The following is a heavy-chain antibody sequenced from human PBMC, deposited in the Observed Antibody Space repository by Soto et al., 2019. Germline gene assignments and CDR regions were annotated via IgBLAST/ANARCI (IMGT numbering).Heavy chain of an antibody. D-gene: IGHD3-16*01. CDR2: IYYSVRT. CDR1: GGSISDYQ. Sequence: QVQLQESGPGLVKPSETLSLTCSISGGSISDYQWNWIRQPPGKGLEWIGYIYYSVRTNYNPSLKSRLNISLDTSTRQFSLRLRSVTAADTAVYYCARMRGLGEISPYLDYWGQGALVTVSS. V-gene: IGHV4-59*01. CDR3: ARMRGLGEISPYLDY. J-gene: IGHJ4*02.